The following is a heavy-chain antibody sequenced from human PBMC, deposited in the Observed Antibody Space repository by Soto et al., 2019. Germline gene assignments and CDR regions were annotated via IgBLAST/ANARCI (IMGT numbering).Heavy chain of an antibody. D-gene: IGHD4-17*01. CDR1: AGSISSGGYY. Sequence: QVQLQESGPGLVKPSQTLSLTCTVSAGSISSGGYYWSWIRQHPGKGLEWIGYIYYSESTYYNPSLKSRVNISVDTSKNQFSLKLSSVTAADTAVYYWASGGDYGGNSGFDCWGQGTLVTVSS. CDR3: ASGGDYGGNSGFDC. J-gene: IGHJ4*02. V-gene: IGHV4-31*03. CDR2: IYYSEST.